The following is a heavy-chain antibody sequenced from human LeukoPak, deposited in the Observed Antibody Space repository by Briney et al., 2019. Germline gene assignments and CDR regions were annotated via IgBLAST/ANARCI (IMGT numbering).Heavy chain of an antibody. J-gene: IGHJ4*02. CDR3: ARDNPSYSGXYKLDY. V-gene: IGHV1-69*13. CDR2: IIPIFGTA. CDR1: GGTFSSYA. Sequence: ASVKVSCKASGGTFSSYAISWVRQAPGQGLEWMGGIIPIFGTANYAQKFQGRVTITADESTSTAYMELSSLRSEDTAVYYCARDNPSYSGXYKLDYWGQGTLXXVSS. D-gene: IGHD1-26*01.